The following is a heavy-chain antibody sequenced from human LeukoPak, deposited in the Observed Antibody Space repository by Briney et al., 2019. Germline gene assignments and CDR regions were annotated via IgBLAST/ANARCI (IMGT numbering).Heavy chain of an antibody. CDR3: AKDLSGSYDY. D-gene: IGHD1-26*01. CDR2: ISGSGEST. J-gene: IGHJ4*02. CDR1: GFIFSSYA. Sequence: GGSLRLSCAASGFIFSSYAMSWVRQAPGKGQEWVSAISGSGESTYYADSVKGRFTISRDNSKNTLYLQMNSLRAEDTAVYYCAKDLSGSYDYWGRGTLVTVSS. V-gene: IGHV3-23*01.